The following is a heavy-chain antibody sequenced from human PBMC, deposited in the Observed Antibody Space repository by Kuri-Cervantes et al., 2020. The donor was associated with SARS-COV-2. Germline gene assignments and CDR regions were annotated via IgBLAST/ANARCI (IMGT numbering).Heavy chain of an antibody. CDR3: ARQSLSGARGHDWFDP. J-gene: IGHJ5*02. D-gene: IGHD1-26*01. V-gene: IGHV4-34*01. CDR1: GGSFLGYY. Sequence: SETLSLTCAVYGGSFLGYYWNWIRQPQGRGLGWIGEINHSGSTNYNPSLKSRVTISVDTSKNQFSLKLSSVTAADTAVYNCARQSLSGARGHDWFDPGGQGTLVTVSS. CDR2: INHSGST.